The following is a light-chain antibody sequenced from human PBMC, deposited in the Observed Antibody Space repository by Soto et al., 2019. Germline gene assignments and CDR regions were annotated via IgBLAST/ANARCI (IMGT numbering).Light chain of an antibody. CDR1: QSVFYSSNNKNY. CDR2: WAS. J-gene: IGKJ3*01. Sequence: DIVLTQSPDSLAVSLGERATINCKSSQSVFYSSNNKNYLAWYQQKPGQPPKLLIYWASTRESGVPDRFSGSGSGTDFTLTISSLQAEDVAVYYCQQYYSTPILTFGPGTKVDLK. CDR3: QQYYSTPILT. V-gene: IGKV4-1*01.